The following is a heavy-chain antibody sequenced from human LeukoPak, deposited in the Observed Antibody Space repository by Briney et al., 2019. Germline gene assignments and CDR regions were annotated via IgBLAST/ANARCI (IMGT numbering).Heavy chain of an antibody. J-gene: IGHJ4*02. V-gene: IGHV4-59*01. CDR1: GGSISSYY. CDR2: IYYRGNT. D-gene: IGHD3-16*01. CDR3: ARGELGYFDY. Sequence: KSSETLSLTCTVSGGSISSYYCNWIRQPPGKGLEWIGYIYYRGNTNYNPSLKSRLTISLDTSKNQFSLKMSSVTAADTAVYYCARGELGYFDYWGQGTLATVSS.